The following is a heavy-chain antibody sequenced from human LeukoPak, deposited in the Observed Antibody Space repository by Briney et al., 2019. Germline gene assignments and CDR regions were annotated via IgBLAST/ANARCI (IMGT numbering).Heavy chain of an antibody. CDR1: GYTFTSHY. Sequence: ASVKVSCKASGYTFTSHYMHWVRQAPGQGLEWMGIINPSGGSTSYAQKFQGRVTMTRDTSTSTVYMGLSSLRSEDTAVYYCARDEGSGTARYYFDYWGQGTLVTVSS. CDR3: ARDEGSGTARYYFDY. J-gene: IGHJ4*02. V-gene: IGHV1-46*01. D-gene: IGHD5-18*01. CDR2: INPSGGST.